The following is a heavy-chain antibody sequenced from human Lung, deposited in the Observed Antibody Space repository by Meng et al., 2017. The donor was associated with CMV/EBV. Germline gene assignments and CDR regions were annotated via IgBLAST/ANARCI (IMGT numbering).Heavy chain of an antibody. D-gene: IGHD3-22*01. J-gene: IGHJ5*02. V-gene: IGHV4-39*01. Sequence: SEPXSLXCTVPGGSISSSSYYWGWIRQPPGKGLEWIGSIYYSGSTSYNPSLKSRVTISVDTSKNQFSLKLSSVTAADTAVYYCARQSPSQYYYDSSCFHNWFDPWXQGTLVTVSS. CDR3: ARQSPSQYYYDSSCFHNWFDP. CDR2: IYYSGST. CDR1: GGSISSSSYY.